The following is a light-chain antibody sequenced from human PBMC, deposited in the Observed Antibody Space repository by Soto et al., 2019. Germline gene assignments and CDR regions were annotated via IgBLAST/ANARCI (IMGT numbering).Light chain of an antibody. J-gene: IGKJ4*01. Sequence: IMHSPAILSFSPGEGATLSCRASQGIGDTLAWYQDKPGQTPRLLIYDTSTRASGFPTSFSGSRSGAEFNPTITRLHSEDCAVYECQPYNNWTLTPREGTKLDI. CDR2: DTS. CDR1: QGIGDT. CDR3: QPYNNWTLT. V-gene: IGKV3-15*01.